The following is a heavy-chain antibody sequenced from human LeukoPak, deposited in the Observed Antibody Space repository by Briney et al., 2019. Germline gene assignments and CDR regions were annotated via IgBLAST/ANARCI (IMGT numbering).Heavy chain of an antibody. CDR3: ARDRAPSGFYLGDFYY. V-gene: IGHV3-11*05. D-gene: IGHD3-22*01. CDR1: GFTFSDYY. J-gene: IGHJ4*02. Sequence: GGSLRLSCAASGFTFSDYYMSRIRQAPGKGLEWVSYISISSSYTKYADSVKGRFTISRDNAKKSLYLQMNSLRADDSAVYYCARDRAPSGFYLGDFYYWGQGALVTVSS. CDR2: ISISSSYT.